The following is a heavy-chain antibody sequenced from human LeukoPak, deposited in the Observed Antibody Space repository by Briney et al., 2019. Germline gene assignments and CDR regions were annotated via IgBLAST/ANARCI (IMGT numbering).Heavy chain of an antibody. CDR3: ATGNYYDSRGYYTFGH. CDR2: INGDGSTT. D-gene: IGHD3-22*01. CDR1: GFAFNKYW. J-gene: IGHJ4*02. V-gene: IGHV3-74*01. Sequence: GSLRLSCAASGFAFNKYWMHWVRQTPGKGLVWVSRINGDGSTTSYADSVKGGFTISRDNAKITLYLQMSSLRAEDTAVYYCATGNYYDSRGYYTFGHWGQGTLVTVSS.